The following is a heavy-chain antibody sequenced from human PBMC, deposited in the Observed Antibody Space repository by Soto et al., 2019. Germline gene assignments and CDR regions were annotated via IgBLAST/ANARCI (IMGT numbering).Heavy chain of an antibody. Sequence: PVGSLRLSCAISGFSVSSNYLSWVRQAPGKGLEWVSVHYSGGSTYYADSVQGRFTISRDKSNNTLYLQMRRVRAEDTAVYFCARHRHPRGTVGATSPLDPWGQGTQVTAPQ. CDR1: GFSVSSNY. V-gene: IGHV3-53*01. J-gene: IGHJ5*02. CDR2: HYSGGST. D-gene: IGHD1-26*01. CDR3: ARHRHPRGTVGATSPLDP.